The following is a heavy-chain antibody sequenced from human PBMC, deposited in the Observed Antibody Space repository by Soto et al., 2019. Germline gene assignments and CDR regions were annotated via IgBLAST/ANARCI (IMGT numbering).Heavy chain of an antibody. CDR2: IWYDGSNK. Sequence: QVQLVESGGGVVQPGRSLRLSCAASGFTFSSDGMHWVRQAPTKGLEWVAVIWYDGSNKYYADSVKGRFTISRDNSKNTLYLQMNSLRAEDTAVYYSARGAYCGGDCFGYYFDYWGQGTLVTVSS. V-gene: IGHV3-33*01. D-gene: IGHD2-21*01. J-gene: IGHJ4*02. CDR3: ARGAYCGGDCFGYYFDY. CDR1: GFTFSSDG.